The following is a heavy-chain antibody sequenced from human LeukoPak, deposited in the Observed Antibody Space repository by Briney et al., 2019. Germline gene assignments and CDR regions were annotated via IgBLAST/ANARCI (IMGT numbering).Heavy chain of an antibody. D-gene: IGHD6-13*01. CDR1: SGSFSGYY. Sequence: KPSETLSLTCAVYSGSFSGYYWSWIRQPPGKGLEWIGEINHSGSTNYNPSLKSRVTISVDTSKNQFSLKLSSVTAADTAVYYCARGRKQQLVHRNWFDPWGQGTLVTVSS. CDR2: INHSGST. V-gene: IGHV4-34*01. J-gene: IGHJ5*02. CDR3: ARGRKQQLVHRNWFDP.